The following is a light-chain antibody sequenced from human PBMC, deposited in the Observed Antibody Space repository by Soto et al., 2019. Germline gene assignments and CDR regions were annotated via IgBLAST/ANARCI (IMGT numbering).Light chain of an antibody. CDR1: QSASTF. Sequence: DIQMTRSPSTLSASVGHRATIACRASQSASTFLAWYQQKPGQAPKLLIYDASTLQSGVPSSFSASGSGTEFALTISGLQPDELAVYDCQQYNRHAVTFGQGTKVDIK. CDR3: QQYNRHAVT. V-gene: IGKV1-5*01. CDR2: DAS. J-gene: IGKJ1*01.